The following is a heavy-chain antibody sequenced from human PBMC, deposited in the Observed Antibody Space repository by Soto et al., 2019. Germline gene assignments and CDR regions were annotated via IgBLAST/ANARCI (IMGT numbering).Heavy chain of an antibody. CDR1: GGTFSSYT. V-gene: IGHV1-69*02. CDR3: ARAPEGGYYDYIWGYGG. CDR2: IIPILGIA. J-gene: IGHJ4*02. D-gene: IGHD3-16*01. Sequence: QVQLVQSGAEVKKPGSSVKVSCKASGGTFSSYTISWVRQAPGQGLEWMGRIIPILGIANYAQKFQGRVTITADKSTTTAYMELSSRRSEDTAVYYCARAPEGGYYDYIWGYGGWGQGTLVTVSS.